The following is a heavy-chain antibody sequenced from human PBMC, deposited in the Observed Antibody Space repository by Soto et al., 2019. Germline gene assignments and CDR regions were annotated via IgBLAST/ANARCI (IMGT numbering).Heavy chain of an antibody. D-gene: IGHD2-2*01. V-gene: IGHV4-34*01. Sequence: TSETLSLTCAVYGGSFSGYYWSWIRQPPGKGLEWIGEINHSGSTNYNPSLKSRVTISVDTSKNQFSLKLSSVTAADTAVYYCARVGCSSTSCYSSYWGQGTLVTVS. CDR3: ARVGCSSTSCYSSY. CDR2: INHSGST. J-gene: IGHJ4*02. CDR1: GGSFSGYY.